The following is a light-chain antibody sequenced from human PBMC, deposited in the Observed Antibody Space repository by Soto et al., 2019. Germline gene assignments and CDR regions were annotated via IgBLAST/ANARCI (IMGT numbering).Light chain of an antibody. Sequence: DIQMTQSPSSLSASTGDRVTNTCRASQGISSYLAWYQQKPKKAPKLLIYAASTLQSGVPSRFSGSGSGTEFTLTISSLQPEDFATYYCQQLNTYPITFGQGTRLEN. CDR2: AAS. CDR1: QGISSY. V-gene: IGKV1-9*01. CDR3: QQLNTYPIT. J-gene: IGKJ5*01.